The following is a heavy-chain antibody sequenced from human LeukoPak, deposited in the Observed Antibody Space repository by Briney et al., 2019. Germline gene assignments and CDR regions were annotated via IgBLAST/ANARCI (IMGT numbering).Heavy chain of an antibody. CDR1: GFTFSSYW. CDR2: IKQDGSEK. V-gene: IGHV3-7*01. D-gene: IGHD1-26*01. CDR3: ARDLGLLLSSGSYPYYFDY. Sequence: GGSLRPSCAASGFTFSSYWMSWVRQAPGKGLEWVANIKQDGSEKYYADSVKGRFTISRDNSKNTLYLQMNSLRAEDTAVYYCARDLGLLLSSGSYPYYFDYWGQGTLVTVSS. J-gene: IGHJ4*02.